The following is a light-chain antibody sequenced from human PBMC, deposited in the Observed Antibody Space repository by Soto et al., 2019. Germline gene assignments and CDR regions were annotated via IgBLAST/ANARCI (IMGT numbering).Light chain of an antibody. CDR1: SSNIGAGYD. V-gene: IGLV1-40*01. CDR3: QSYDSSLSGSGV. Sequence: QSVLTQPPSVSGAPGQRVTISCTGSSSNIGAGYDVHWYQQIPGTAPKLLIYGNNNRPSGVPDRFSGSKSGTSASLAITGLQAEDEADYYCQSYDSSLSGSGVFGTGTKLTVL. CDR2: GNN. J-gene: IGLJ1*01.